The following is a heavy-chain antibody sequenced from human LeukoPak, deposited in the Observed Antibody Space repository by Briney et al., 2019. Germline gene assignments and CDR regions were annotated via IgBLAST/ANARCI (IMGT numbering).Heavy chain of an antibody. V-gene: IGHV3-30-3*01. Sequence: GGSLRPSCAASGFTFSSYAMHWVRQAPGKGLKWVAVISYDGSNKYYADSVKGRFTISRDNSKNTLYLQMNSLRAEDTAVYYCARGNRIIAFGMIILRGFDSWGQGALVAVSS. D-gene: IGHD3-3*02. CDR2: ISYDGSNK. CDR1: GFTFSSYA. J-gene: IGHJ4*02. CDR3: ARGNRIIAFGMIILRGFDS.